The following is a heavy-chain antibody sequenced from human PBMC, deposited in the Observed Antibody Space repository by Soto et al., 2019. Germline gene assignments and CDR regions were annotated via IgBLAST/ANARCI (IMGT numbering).Heavy chain of an antibody. D-gene: IGHD2-15*01. CDR2: VFSGGNT. V-gene: IGHV3-53*01. CDR3: ARRYCSGVSCSFDY. CDR1: GFTVSKNY. Sequence: PEGSLILSCAAYGFTVSKNYMSWVRQAPGKGLQWVAIVFSGGNTYHADSVKGRFTVSRDISKNTLDLQMNSLRAEDTAVYYCARRYCSGVSCSFDYWGQGTLVTVSS. J-gene: IGHJ4*02.